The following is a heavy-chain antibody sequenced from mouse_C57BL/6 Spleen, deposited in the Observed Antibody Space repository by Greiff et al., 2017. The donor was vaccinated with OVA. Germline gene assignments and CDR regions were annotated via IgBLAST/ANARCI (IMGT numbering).Heavy chain of an antibody. Sequence: EVQLQESGAELVKPGASVKLSCTASGFNIKDYYMHWVKQRTEQGLEWIGRIDPEDGETKYAPKFKGKATITADTSSNTAYLQLSSLTSEDTAVYYCANYYGSSPYFDYWGQGTTLTVSS. CDR2: IDPEDGET. CDR3: ANYYGSSPYFDY. J-gene: IGHJ2*01. CDR1: GFNIKDYY. D-gene: IGHD1-1*01. V-gene: IGHV14-2*01.